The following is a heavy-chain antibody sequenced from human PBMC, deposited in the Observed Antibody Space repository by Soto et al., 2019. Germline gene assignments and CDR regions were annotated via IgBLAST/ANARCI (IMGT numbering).Heavy chain of an antibody. V-gene: IGHV3-33*01. CDR3: ARDLGLQYFDY. D-gene: IGHD4-4*01. J-gene: IGHJ4*02. CDR1: GFTFSSYG. CDR2: IWYDGSNK. Sequence: QVQLVESGGGVVQPRRSLRLSCAASGFTFSSYGMHWVRQAPGKGLEWVAVIWYDGSNKYYADSVKGRFTISRDNSKNTLYLQMNSLRAEDTAVYYCARDLGLQYFDYWGQGTLVTVSS.